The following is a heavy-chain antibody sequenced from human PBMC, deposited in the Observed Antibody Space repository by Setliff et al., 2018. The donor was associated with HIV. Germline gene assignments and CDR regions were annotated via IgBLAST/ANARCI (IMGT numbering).Heavy chain of an antibody. CDR3: ARDMTYYYDNSGSFGYFGP. CDR2: INHSGST. J-gene: IGHJ5*02. D-gene: IGHD3-22*01. CDR1: GGSFSGYY. V-gene: IGHV4-34*01. Sequence: SETLSLTCDVYGGSFSGYYWSWIRQPPGKGLEWIGKINHSGSTNYNPSLKSRVTISVDTSKNQFSLKLTSVTAADTAVYYCARDMTYYYDNSGSFGYFGPWGQGTQVTVSS.